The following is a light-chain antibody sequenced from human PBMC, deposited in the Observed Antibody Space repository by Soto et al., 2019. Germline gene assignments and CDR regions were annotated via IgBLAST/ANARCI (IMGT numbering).Light chain of an antibody. J-gene: IGKJ3*01. V-gene: IGKV3D-15*01. CDR3: QQYNKWPPFT. CDR1: QSVSSN. Sequence: EILMTQSPATLSVSPGERATLSCRASQSVSSNLAWYQQKPAQAPRLLIYGASTRATGVPARFSGSGSGTEFTLTISSLQSEDFAVYYCQQYNKWPPFTFGPGTKVDIK. CDR2: GAS.